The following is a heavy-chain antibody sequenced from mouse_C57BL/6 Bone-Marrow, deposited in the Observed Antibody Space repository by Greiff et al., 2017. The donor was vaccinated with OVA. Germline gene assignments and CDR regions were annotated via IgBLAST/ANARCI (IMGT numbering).Heavy chain of an antibody. Sequence: EVQGVESGGGLVQPGGSLKLSCAASGFTFSDYYMYWVRQTPEKRLEWVAYISNGGGSTYYPDTVKGRFTISRDNAKNTLYLQMSRLKSEDTAMYYCARFYYYGAGYFDVWGTGTTVTVSS. CDR1: GFTFSDYY. CDR2: ISNGGGST. J-gene: IGHJ1*03. V-gene: IGHV5-12*01. D-gene: IGHD1-1*01. CDR3: ARFYYYGAGYFDV.